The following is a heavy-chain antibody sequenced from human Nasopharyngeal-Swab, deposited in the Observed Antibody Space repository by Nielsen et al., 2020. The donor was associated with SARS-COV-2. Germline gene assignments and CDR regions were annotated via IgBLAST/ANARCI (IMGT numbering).Heavy chain of an antibody. CDR3: ARDGLTYYDILTGYSWFDP. V-gene: IGHV3-48*02. D-gene: IGHD3-9*01. CDR2: ISSGSSTI. J-gene: IGHJ5*02. CDR1: GFTFSSYS. Sequence: GGSLRLSCAASGFTFSSYSMNWVRQAPGKGLEWVSYISSGSSTIYYADSVKGRFTISRDNAKNSLYLQMNSLRDEDTAVYYCARDGLTYYDILTGYSWFDPWGQGTLVTVSS.